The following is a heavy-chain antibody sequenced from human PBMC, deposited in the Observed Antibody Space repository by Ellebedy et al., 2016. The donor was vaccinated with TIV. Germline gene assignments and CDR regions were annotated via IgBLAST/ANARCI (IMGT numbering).Heavy chain of an antibody. CDR3: AKGQSREYTGSHKY. V-gene: IGHV3-23*01. Sequence: GGSLRLSCVASGFSFSSYWMSWVRQAPGKGLEWVSSISGSGASTYYTDSVKGRFTISRDNSKNTLYLQMSSLRAEDTAVYYCAKGQSREYTGSHKYWGQGTLVTVSS. J-gene: IGHJ4*02. D-gene: IGHD1-26*01. CDR2: ISGSGAST. CDR1: GFSFSSYW.